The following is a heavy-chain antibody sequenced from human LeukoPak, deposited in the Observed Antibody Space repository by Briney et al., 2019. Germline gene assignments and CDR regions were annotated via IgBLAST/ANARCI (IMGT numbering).Heavy chain of an antibody. CDR2: IYGGGST. D-gene: IGHD6-19*01. Sequence: PGGSLRLSCEASGSTVSSNYMSWVRQAPGKGLEWVSVIYGGGSTYYADSVKGRFTISRDTSKNTLYLQMNSLRAEDTAVYYCASWPGGWYGEDSWGQGTLVTVSS. J-gene: IGHJ4*02. CDR3: ASWPGGWYGEDS. V-gene: IGHV3-53*01. CDR1: GSTVSSNY.